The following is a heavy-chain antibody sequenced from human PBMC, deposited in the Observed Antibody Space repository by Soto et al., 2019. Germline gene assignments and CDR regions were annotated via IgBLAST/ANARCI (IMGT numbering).Heavy chain of an antibody. CDR3: ARGIDGDGYPDENRYFDL. Sequence: QVQLVQSGAEVKKPGSSVKVSCKASGGTFSSYAISWVRQAPGQGLEWMGGIIPIFGTANYAQKFQGRVTITADQSTSTAYMEPSSLRSEDTAVYYCARGIDGDGYPDENRYFDLWGRGTLVTVSS. V-gene: IGHV1-69*01. CDR1: GGTFSSYA. CDR2: IIPIFGTA. D-gene: IGHD5-12*01. J-gene: IGHJ2*01.